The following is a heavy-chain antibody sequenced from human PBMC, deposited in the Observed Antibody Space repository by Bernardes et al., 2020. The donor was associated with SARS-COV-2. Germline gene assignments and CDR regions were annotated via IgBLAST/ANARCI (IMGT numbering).Heavy chain of an antibody. CDR2: INHSGST. D-gene: IGHD3-10*01. CDR3: ARPWFGESPFDY. J-gene: IGHJ4*02. Sequence: SETLSLTCAVYGGSFSGYYWSWIRQPPGKGLEWIGEINHSGSTNYNPSLKSRVTISVDTSKNQFSLKLSSVTAADTAVYYCARPWFGESPFDYWGQGTLVTVSS. V-gene: IGHV4-34*01. CDR1: GGSFSGYY.